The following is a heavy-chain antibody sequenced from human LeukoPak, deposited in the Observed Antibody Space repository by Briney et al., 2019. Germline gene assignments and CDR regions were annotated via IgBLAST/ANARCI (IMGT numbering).Heavy chain of an antibody. V-gene: IGHV1-69*04. Sequence: SVKVSCKASGGTFSSYAISWVRQAPGQGLEWMGRIIPILGIANYAQKFQGRVTITADRSTSTAYMELSSLRSEDTAVYYCARYTAYYDFWSGYYTAPHGMDVWGQGTTVTVSS. CDR2: IIPILGIA. D-gene: IGHD3-3*01. CDR1: GGTFSSYA. CDR3: ARYTAYYDFWSGYYTAPHGMDV. J-gene: IGHJ6*02.